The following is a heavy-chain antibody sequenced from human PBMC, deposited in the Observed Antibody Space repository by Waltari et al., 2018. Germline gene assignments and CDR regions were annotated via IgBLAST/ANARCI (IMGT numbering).Heavy chain of an antibody. D-gene: IGHD4-17*01. V-gene: IGHV4-38-2*01. CDR3: ARLSYGDYVFDY. Sequence: QVQLQESGPGLVKPSETLSLTCAVSGYSISSGYYWGWIRQPPGKGLEWIGSIYHSGSTYYNPSLKSRVTISVDTSKNQFSLKLSSVTAADTAVYYCARLSYGDYVFDYWGQGTLVTVSS. CDR2: IYHSGST. J-gene: IGHJ4*02. CDR1: GYSISSGYY.